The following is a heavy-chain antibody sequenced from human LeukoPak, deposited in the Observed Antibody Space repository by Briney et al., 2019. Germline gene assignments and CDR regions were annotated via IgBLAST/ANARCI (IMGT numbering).Heavy chain of an antibody. CDR2: IRYDGSKK. CDR3: AKGPGGIAVAGPIDY. J-gene: IGHJ4*02. V-gene: IGHV3-30*02. Sequence: PGGSLRLSCAASGFTFSIYGMHWVRQAAGKGREWVAFIRYDGSKKYYAGSGKGRFTISRDNSKNTLYLQMNSLRAEDTALYYCAKGPGGIAVAGPIDYWGQGPLVTVSS. CDR1: GFTFSIYG. D-gene: IGHD6-19*01.